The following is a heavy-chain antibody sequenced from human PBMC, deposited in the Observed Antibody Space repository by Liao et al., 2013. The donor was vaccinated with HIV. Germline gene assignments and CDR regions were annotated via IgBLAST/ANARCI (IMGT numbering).Heavy chain of an antibody. J-gene: IGHJ3*01. D-gene: IGHD7-27*01. CDR1: GGSISSYY. CDR2: VYTSGS. CDR3: ARANWGSWGHDAFDV. V-gene: IGHV4-4*07. Sequence: QVQLQESGPGLVKPSETLTLTCSVSGGSISSYYWSWIRQSAGKGLEWIGRVYTSGSIYNPSLKRRVIMSVDRFKSQFSLKLTSVTAADTAVYYCARANWGSWGHDAFDVWGHGTMVTVSS.